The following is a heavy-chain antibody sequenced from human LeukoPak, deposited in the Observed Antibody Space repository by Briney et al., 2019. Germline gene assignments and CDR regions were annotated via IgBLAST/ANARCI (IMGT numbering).Heavy chain of an antibody. V-gene: IGHV3-30*18. CDR2: KSYDGSNK. J-gene: IGHJ4*02. Sequence: PGGSLRLSCAASGFTFSSYGMHWVRQAPGKGLEWVAVKSYDGSNKYYADSVKGRFTISRDNSKNTLYLQMNSLRAEDTAVYYCAKDVGYCSGGSSWCYFDYWGQGTLVTVSS. D-gene: IGHD2-15*01. CDR3: AKDVGYCSGGSSWCYFDY. CDR1: GFTFSSYG.